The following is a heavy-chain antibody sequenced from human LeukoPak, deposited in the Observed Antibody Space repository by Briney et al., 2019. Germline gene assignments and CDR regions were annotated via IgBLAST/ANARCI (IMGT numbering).Heavy chain of an antibody. CDR2: ISASGGTT. CDR1: GFTFSSYA. V-gene: IGHV3-23*01. Sequence: GGSLRLSCAASGFTFSSYAMSWVRQAPGKGLEWVAAISASGGTTYYADSVKGRFTISRDNSKNTLYLQMSSLGAEDTAVYYCAKEPREYCSSTSCPNWIDPWAQGTLVTVSS. D-gene: IGHD2-2*01. CDR3: AKEPREYCSSTSCPNWIDP. J-gene: IGHJ5*02.